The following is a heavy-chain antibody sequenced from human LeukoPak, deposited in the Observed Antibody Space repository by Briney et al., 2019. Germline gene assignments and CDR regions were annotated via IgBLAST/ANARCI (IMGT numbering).Heavy chain of an antibody. V-gene: IGHV1-2*02. CDR3: ARARTTVTTREFDP. J-gene: IGHJ5*02. CDR1: AYTLTDYF. D-gene: IGHD4-17*01. Sequence: ASVKVSCKASAYTLTDYFIHWVRQAPGQGLEWMGWLNPYSGATNYARRFHGRVTMTRDTSISTAYLELSSLTSDDTALYYCARARTTVTTREFDPWGQGTLVTVSS. CDR2: LNPYSGAT.